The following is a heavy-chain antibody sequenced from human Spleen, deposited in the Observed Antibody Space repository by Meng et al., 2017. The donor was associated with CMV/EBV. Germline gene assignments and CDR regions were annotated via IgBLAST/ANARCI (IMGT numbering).Heavy chain of an antibody. CDR1: LTVSSKY. D-gene: IGHD6-13*01. Sequence: LTVSSKYMSWVRQGPGKGLEWVSVSFGGGSTDYADSVRGRFTVSRDKSKNTLYLQMDSLRVEDTGMYFCARGPASVYGSTWYGWFDPWGQGTLVTVSS. J-gene: IGHJ5*02. CDR3: ARGPASVYGSTWYGWFDP. V-gene: IGHV3-66*02. CDR2: SFGGGST.